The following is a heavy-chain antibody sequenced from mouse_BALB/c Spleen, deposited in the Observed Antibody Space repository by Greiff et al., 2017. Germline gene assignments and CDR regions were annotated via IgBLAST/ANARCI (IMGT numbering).Heavy chain of an antibody. V-gene: IGHV1-63*02. CDR2: IYPGGGYT. CDR1: GYTFTNYW. D-gene: IGHD4-1*01. Sequence: QVQLKQSGAELVRPGTSVKISCKASGYTFTNYWLGWVKQRPGHGLEWIGDIYPGGGYTNYNEKFKGKATLTADTSSSTAYMQLSSLTSEDSAVYFCARRTGTVYFDYWGQGTTLTVSS. J-gene: IGHJ2*01. CDR3: ARRTGTVYFDY.